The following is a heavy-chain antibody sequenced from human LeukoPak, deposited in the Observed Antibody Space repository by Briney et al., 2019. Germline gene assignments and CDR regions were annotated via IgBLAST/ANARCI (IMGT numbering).Heavy chain of an antibody. V-gene: IGHV1-2*06. CDR3: ARDLSSTPNWEFDY. CDR1: GYSFVGYF. CDR2: INPNSGGT. J-gene: IGHJ4*02. D-gene: IGHD1-26*01. Sequence: ASVKVSCKTSGYSFVGYFIHWVRQAPGQGLEWMGRINPNSGGTEYEPSSQGRVTMTRDTSISTAYVEVSTLISDDTAVYYCARDLSSTPNWEFDYWGQGTQVTVSS.